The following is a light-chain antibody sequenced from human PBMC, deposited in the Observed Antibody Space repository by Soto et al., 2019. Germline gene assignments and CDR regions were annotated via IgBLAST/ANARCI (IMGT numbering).Light chain of an antibody. Sequence: DIVMTQSPLSLPVTPGEPASISCRPSQSLLHSNGHNYLEWNLQKTGQSSQLLIYLGSNRASGVPDRFSGSGSGTDFTLKISRVEAEDVGVYYCMQALQTPWTVGQGTKVEIK. CDR3: MQALQTPWT. V-gene: IGKV2-28*01. CDR2: LGS. CDR1: QSLLHSNGHNY. J-gene: IGKJ1*01.